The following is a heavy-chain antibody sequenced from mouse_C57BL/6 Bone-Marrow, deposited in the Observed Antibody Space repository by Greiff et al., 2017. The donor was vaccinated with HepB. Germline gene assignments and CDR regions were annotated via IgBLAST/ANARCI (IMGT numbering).Heavy chain of an antibody. CDR2: ISSGGSYT. J-gene: IGHJ2*01. Sequence: EVQVVESGGDLVKPGGSLKLSCAASGFTFSSYGMSWVRQTPDKRLEWVATISSGGSYTYYPDSVKGRFTISRDNTKNTLYQQMSSLTSEDTAMYYWARHGMDITTVVATGYFDYWDRGTALTVSS. D-gene: IGHD1-1*01. CDR1: GFTFSSYG. V-gene: IGHV5-6*01. CDR3: ARHGMDITTVVATGYFDY.